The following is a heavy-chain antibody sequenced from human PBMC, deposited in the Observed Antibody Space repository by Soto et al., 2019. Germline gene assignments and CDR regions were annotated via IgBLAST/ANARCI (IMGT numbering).Heavy chain of an antibody. CDR3: RCMPNYYDYYGMDV. J-gene: IGHJ6*02. CDR1: GDTFSSYA. D-gene: IGHD2-2*01. CDR2: IIPIFGTA. V-gene: IGHV1-69*13. Sequence: SVKVSCKASGDTFSSYAISWVRQAPGQGLEWMGGIIPIFGTANYAQKFQGRVTITADESTSTAYMELSSLRSADTAVYYCRCMPNYYDYYGMDVWGQGTTVTVSS.